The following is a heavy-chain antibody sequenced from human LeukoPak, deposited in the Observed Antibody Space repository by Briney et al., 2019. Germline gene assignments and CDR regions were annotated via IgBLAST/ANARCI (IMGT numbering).Heavy chain of an antibody. CDR2: IYPGDSDT. CDR1: GYIFTNYW. Sequence: GESLKISCKGSGYIFTNYWIGWVRQMPGKGLEWMGIIYPGDSDTKYSPSFQGQVTISADKSISTAYLQWSRLKASDTGKYYCTRHRSSGREEFDYWGQGTLVTVSS. CDR3: TRHRSSGREEFDY. V-gene: IGHV5-51*01. D-gene: IGHD6-19*01. J-gene: IGHJ4*02.